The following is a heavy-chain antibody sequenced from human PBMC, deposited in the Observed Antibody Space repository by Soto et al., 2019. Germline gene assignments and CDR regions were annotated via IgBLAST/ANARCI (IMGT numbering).Heavy chain of an antibody. J-gene: IGHJ1*01. CDR2: IYSTGTT. CDR3: ARPRWKDVMK. Sequence: QLQGQESGPGLVRPSETLSLTCSVSGGSMNNNSYYWGWIRQAPGKGLEWIGTIYSTGTTFYNQPLISRVTTSDDTSKHQLALTLASLPVAESAVYNCARPRWKDVMKWGRGILVTVSS. D-gene: IGHD1-1*01. CDR1: GGSMNNNSYY. V-gene: IGHV4-39*01.